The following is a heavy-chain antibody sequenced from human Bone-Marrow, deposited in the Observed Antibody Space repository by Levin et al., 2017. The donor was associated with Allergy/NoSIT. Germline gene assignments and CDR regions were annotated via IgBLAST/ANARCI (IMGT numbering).Heavy chain of an antibody. CDR2: IYYSGRT. J-gene: IGHJ4*02. D-gene: IGHD3-22*01. CDR3: ARQGSGAYYVL. Sequence: SCSASSVSISTSSDYWGWIRQPAGKGLEWIGSIYYSGRTYYNPSLRSRVTISLDTSKSQFSLNLGSVTAADTAVYYCARQGSGAYYVLWGQGTLVTVSS. V-gene: IGHV4-39*01. CDR1: SVSISTSSDY.